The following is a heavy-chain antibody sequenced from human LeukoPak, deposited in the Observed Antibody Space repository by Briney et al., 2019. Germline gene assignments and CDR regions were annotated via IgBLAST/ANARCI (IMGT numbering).Heavy chain of an antibody. CDR2: IYDSGST. CDR3: ARQPYYYDSSGYSRYYFDF. Sequence: SETLSLTCTVSGGSIRSSYYYWGWIRQPPGKGLEWIGSIYDSGSTYYNPFLKSRVTISVDTSKNQFSLKLNSVTAADTAVYYCARQPYYYDSSGYSRYYFDFWGQGTLVTVSS. J-gene: IGHJ4*02. V-gene: IGHV4-39*01. D-gene: IGHD3-22*01. CDR1: GGSIRSSYYY.